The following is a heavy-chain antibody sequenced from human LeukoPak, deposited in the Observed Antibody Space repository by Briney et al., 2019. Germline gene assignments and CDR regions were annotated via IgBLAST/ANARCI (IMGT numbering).Heavy chain of an antibody. CDR2: IHASGNT. D-gene: IGHD5-18*01. CDR3: ARDLGYGYYFYYYLDV. J-gene: IGHJ6*03. V-gene: IGHV4-61*02. Sequence: KASQTLSLTCTVSGGSISSYYWTWIRQPAGKGLEYLGRIHASGNTYYNPSLNSRVAISIDTSKNQFSLKVSPVAAADTAVYYCARDLGYGYYFYYYLDVWGKGTTVTVSS. CDR1: GGSISSYY.